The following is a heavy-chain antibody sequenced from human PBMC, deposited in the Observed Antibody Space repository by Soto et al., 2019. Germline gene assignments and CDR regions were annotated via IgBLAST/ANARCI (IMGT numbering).Heavy chain of an antibody. CDR3: ARGPNCSSTSCYAGARAAY. D-gene: IGHD2-2*01. Sequence: GGSLRLSCAASGFTFSDYYMSWIRQAPGKGLEWVSYISSSGSTIYYADSVKGRFTISRDNAKNSLYLQMNSLRAEDTAVYYCARGPNCSSTSCYAGARAAYWGQGTLVTVSS. V-gene: IGHV3-11*01. CDR2: ISSSGSTI. CDR1: GFTFSDYY. J-gene: IGHJ4*02.